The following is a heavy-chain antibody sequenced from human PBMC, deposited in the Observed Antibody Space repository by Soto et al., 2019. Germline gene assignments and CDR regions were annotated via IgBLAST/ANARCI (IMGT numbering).Heavy chain of an antibody. CDR2: INHSGST. CDR3: ARGHDSSWLNLLDLDY. Sequence: SETLSLTCAVYGGSFSGYYWSWIRQPPGKGLEWIGEINHSGSTNYNPSLKSRVTISVDTSKNQFSLKLSSVTAADTAVYYCARGHDSSWLNLLDLDYWGQGTMVTVSS. D-gene: IGHD6-13*01. CDR1: GGSFSGYY. J-gene: IGHJ4*02. V-gene: IGHV4-34*01.